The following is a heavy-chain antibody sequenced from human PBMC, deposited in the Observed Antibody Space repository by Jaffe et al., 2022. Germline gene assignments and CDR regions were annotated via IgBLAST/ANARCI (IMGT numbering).Heavy chain of an antibody. V-gene: IGHV3-48*03. CDR2: ISSSGSTI. CDR3: ARVYYGDYGVYFDY. Sequence: EVQLVESGGGLVQPGGSLRLSCAASGFTFSSYEMNWVRQAPGKGLEWVSYISSSGSTIYYADSVKGRFTISRDNAKNSLYLQMNSLRAEDTAVYYCARVYYGDYGVYFDYWGQGTLVTVSS. CDR1: GFTFSSYE. D-gene: IGHD4-17*01. J-gene: IGHJ4*02.